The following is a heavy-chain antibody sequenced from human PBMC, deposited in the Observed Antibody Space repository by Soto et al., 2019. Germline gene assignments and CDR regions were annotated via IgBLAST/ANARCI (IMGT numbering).Heavy chain of an antibody. V-gene: IGHV3-33*01. J-gene: IGHJ3*02. D-gene: IGHD3-10*01. CDR3: ARDQRITMVRGVIIDAFDI. CDR2: IWYDGSNK. CDR1: GCTFSSYG. Sequence: GGSLRLSCAASGCTFSSYGRHWVRQAPGKGLEWVAVIWYDGSNKYYADSVKGRFTISRDNSKNTLYLQMNSLRAEDTAVYYCARDQRITMVRGVIIDAFDIWGQGTMVTVSS.